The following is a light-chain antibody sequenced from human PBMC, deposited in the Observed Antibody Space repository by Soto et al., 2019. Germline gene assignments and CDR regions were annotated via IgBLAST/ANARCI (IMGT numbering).Light chain of an antibody. Sequence: QSVLTQPPSASGTPGQRVTISCSGSSSNIGSKTVNWYQQLPGTAPKLLIYSNYQRPSGVPDRFSGSKSGTSASLAISGLQSEDEADYYCSAWDASLNGYVFGTGTKLT. CDR2: SNY. J-gene: IGLJ1*01. V-gene: IGLV1-44*01. CDR1: SSNIGSKT. CDR3: SAWDASLNGYV.